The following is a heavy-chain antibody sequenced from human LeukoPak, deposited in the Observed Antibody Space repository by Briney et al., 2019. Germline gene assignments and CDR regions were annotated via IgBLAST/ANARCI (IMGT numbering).Heavy chain of an antibody. CDR1: RFTFRNYG. J-gene: IGHJ6*02. CDR2: ISYDGSNK. V-gene: IGHV3-30*18. Sequence: GGSLRLSCAASRFTFRNYGMHWVRQAPGKGLEWVAVISYDGSNKYYADSVKGRFTISRDNSKNTLYLQMNSLRAEDTAVYYCAKVAARKYGMDVWGQGTTVTVSS. CDR3: AKVAARKYGMDV.